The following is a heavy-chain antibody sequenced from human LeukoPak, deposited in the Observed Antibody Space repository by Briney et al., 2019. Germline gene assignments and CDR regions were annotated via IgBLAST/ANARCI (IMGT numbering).Heavy chain of an antibody. CDR1: GFTFDDYA. CDR3: AKGGTVTTGYYYYGMDV. D-gene: IGHD4-17*01. Sequence: GGSLRLSCAASGFTFDDYAMHWVRQAPGKGLEWVSLISGGGGSTYYADSVKGRFTISRDNSKNSLYLQMNSLRTEDTALYYCAKGGTVTTGYYYYGMDVWGQGTTVTVSS. CDR2: ISGGGGST. V-gene: IGHV3-43*02. J-gene: IGHJ6*02.